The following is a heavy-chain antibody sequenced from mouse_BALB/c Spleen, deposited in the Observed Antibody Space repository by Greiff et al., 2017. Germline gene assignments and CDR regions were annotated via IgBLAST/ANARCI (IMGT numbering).Heavy chain of an antibody. CDR3: TATMITPWFAY. CDR1: GFTFSNYW. J-gene: IGHJ3*01. Sequence: EVQGVESGGGLVQPGGSMKLSCVASGFTFSNYWMNWVRQSPEKGLEWVAEIRLKSNNYATHYAESVKGRFTISRDDSKSSVYLQMNNLRAEDTGIYYCTATMITPWFAYWGQGTLVTVSA. CDR2: IRLKSNNYAT. D-gene: IGHD2-4*01. V-gene: IGHV6-6*02.